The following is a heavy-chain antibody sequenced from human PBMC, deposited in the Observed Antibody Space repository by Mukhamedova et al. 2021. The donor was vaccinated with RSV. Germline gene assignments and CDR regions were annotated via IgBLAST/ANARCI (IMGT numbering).Heavy chain of an antibody. J-gene: IGHJ4*02. D-gene: IGHD6-19*01. CDR1: TLTTFY. CDR2: IYPKNGDT. Sequence: TLTTFYIHWVRQAPGLGLEWMGWIYPKNGDTNYVQRFQGRVTMTRDTSVNTAYMELSGLTSDDTAMYHCTRDISGGRFDFWGRGTL. CDR3: TRDISGGRFDF. V-gene: IGHV1-2*02.